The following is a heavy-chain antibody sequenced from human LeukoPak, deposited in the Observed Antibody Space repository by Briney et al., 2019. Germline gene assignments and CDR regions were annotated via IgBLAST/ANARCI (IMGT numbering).Heavy chain of an antibody. CDR2: INSDGSST. J-gene: IGHJ4*02. D-gene: IGHD6-19*01. CDR1: GFTFSSYW. CDR3: ARGDSGWPLDY. V-gene: IGHV3-74*01. Sequence: PGGSLRLSCAASGFTFSSYWMHWVRQAPGKGLVWVSRINSDGSSTSYADSVRGRFTISRDNAKNTLYLQMNSLRAEDTAVYYCARGDSGWPLDYWGQGTLVTVSS.